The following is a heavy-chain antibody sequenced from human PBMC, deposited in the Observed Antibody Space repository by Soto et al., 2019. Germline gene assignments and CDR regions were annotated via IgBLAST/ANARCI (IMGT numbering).Heavy chain of an antibody. D-gene: IGHD4-17*01. J-gene: IGHJ4*02. V-gene: IGHV4-59*08. Sequence: SETLSLTCTVSGGSISSYDWNWIRQPPGKGLEWIGFIYYGGSFNYNPSLTSRVTLAVDTSKNQFSLKLSSVTAADTAVYYCARRYGVYFDYWGQGTLVTVSS. CDR1: GGSISSYD. CDR2: IYYGGSF. CDR3: ARRYGVYFDY.